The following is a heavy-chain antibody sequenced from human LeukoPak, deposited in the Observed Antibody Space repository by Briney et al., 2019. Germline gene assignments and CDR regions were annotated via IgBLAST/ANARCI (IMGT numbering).Heavy chain of an antibody. J-gene: IGHJ4*02. D-gene: IGHD6-13*01. Sequence: SETLSLTCTVSGGSISSSSYYWGWIRQPPGKGLEWIGSSYYSGSTYYNPSLKSRVTISVDTSKNQFSLKLSSVTAADTAVYYCARPEQQLVLLGFDYWGQGTLVTVSS. V-gene: IGHV4-39*01. CDR1: GGSISSSSYY. CDR3: ARPEQQLVLLGFDY. CDR2: SYYSGST.